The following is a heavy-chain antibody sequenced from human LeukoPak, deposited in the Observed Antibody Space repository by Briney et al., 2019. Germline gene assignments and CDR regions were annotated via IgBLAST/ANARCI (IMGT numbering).Heavy chain of an antibody. CDR3: ARYYGSGSYYTDY. J-gene: IGHJ4*02. D-gene: IGHD3-10*01. Sequence: SETLSLTCTVSGGSISSGGYYWSRIRQHPGKGLEWIGYIYYSGSTYYNPSLKSRVTISVDTSKNQFSLKLNSVTAADTAVYYCARYYGSGSYYTDYWGQGTLVTVSS. V-gene: IGHV4-31*03. CDR1: GGSISSGGYY. CDR2: IYYSGST.